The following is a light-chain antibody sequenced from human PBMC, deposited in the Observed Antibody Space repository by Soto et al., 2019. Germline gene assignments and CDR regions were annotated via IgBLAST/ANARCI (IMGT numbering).Light chain of an antibody. CDR3: MQALQSLT. CDR2: FGS. V-gene: IGKV2-28*01. Sequence: IVMSQCRLTLPVTPGEPASISCRSSQSLLYNNTYHYLDWDVQTPGXEPXLLIYFGSNRAPGVPDRFSGSGSGTDIPLKINRVEAEDVGTDYCMQALQSLTFGQGTRLEIK. CDR1: QSLLYNNTYHY. J-gene: IGKJ5*01.